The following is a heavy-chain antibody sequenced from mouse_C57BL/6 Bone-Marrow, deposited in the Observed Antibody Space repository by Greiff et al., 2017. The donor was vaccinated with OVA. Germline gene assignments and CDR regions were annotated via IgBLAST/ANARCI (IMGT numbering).Heavy chain of an antibody. CDR3: AREGYYSNYGFAY. D-gene: IGHD2-5*01. J-gene: IGHJ3*01. Sequence: VQLQQSGAELARPGASVKLSCKASGYTFTSYGISWVKQRPGQGLEWIGEIYPRSGNTYYNEKFKGKATLTADKSSSTAYMELRSLTSEDSAVYFCAREGYYSNYGFAYWGQGTLVTVSA. CDR1: GYTFTSYG. CDR2: IYPRSGNT. V-gene: IGHV1-81*01.